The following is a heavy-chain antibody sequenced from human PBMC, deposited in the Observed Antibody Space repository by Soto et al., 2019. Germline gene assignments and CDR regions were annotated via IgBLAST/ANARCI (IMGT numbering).Heavy chain of an antibody. CDR1: GYTFTSYA. CDR2: INAGNGNT. D-gene: IGHD2-2*01. J-gene: IGHJ6*02. Sequence: ASVKVSCKASGYTFTSYAMHWVRQAPGQRLEWMGWINAGNGNTKYSQKFQGRVTITRDTSASTAYMELSSLRSEDTAVYYCASDIVVVPAARNYYYYGMDVWGQGTTVTVSS. CDR3: ASDIVVVPAARNYYYYGMDV. V-gene: IGHV1-3*01.